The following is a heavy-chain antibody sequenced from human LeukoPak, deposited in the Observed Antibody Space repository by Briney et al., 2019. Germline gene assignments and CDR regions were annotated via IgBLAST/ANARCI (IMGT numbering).Heavy chain of an antibody. J-gene: IGHJ3*02. CDR2: FGPEDGET. V-gene: IGHV1-24*01. CDR1: GYTLTELS. Sequence: ASVKVSCKVSGYTLTELSMHWVRQAPGKGLEWMGGFGPEDGETIYAQKFQGRVTMTEDTSTDTAYMELSSLRSEDTAVYYCATDRRAAAGTAFDIWGQGTMVTVSS. CDR3: ATDRRAAAGTAFDI. D-gene: IGHD6-13*01.